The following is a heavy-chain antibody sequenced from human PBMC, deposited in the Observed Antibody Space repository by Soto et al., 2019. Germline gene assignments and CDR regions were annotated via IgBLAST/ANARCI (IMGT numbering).Heavy chain of an antibody. Sequence: QLQLQEPGPGLVKPAETLSLKCAVSGGSVSSGNYFWGWIRQPPGKGLEWIGNIYYNGDTYYSPSIKSRDPRSADKAQIHFSLRLTTVTAADTAVYYCARRLIENWNQGHAIDFWGQGTLVTVSS. J-gene: IGHJ3*01. CDR3: ARRLIENWNQGHAIDF. V-gene: IGHV4-39*02. D-gene: IGHD1-1*01. CDR2: IYYNGDT. CDR1: GGSVSSGNYF.